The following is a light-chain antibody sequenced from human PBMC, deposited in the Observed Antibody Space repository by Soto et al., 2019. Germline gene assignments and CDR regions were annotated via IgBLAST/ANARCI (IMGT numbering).Light chain of an antibody. CDR1: QRVSSSY. Sequence: ETGLTQSPGTLSLAPGERATLSCSASQRVSSSYLAWYQQKPGQAPRLLIYGASSRATGIPDRFSGSGSGTDFTLTISRLEPEDFAMYYCQQYGNSPLTFGGGTQVEIK. J-gene: IGKJ4*01. CDR2: GAS. V-gene: IGKV3-20*01. CDR3: QQYGNSPLT.